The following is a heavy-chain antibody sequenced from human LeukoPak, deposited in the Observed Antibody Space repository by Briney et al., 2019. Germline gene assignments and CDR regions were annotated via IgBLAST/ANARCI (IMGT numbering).Heavy chain of an antibody. CDR3: AKLPGYSSGWYEVNWFDP. J-gene: IGHJ5*02. Sequence: GALRLSCAASGFTFSSYAMSWVRQAPGKGLEWVSAISGSGGSTYYADSVKGRFTISRDNSKDTLYLQMNSLRAEDTAVYYCAKLPGYSSGWYEVNWFDPWGQGTLVTVSS. CDR2: ISGSGGST. CDR1: GFTFSSYA. D-gene: IGHD6-19*01. V-gene: IGHV3-23*01.